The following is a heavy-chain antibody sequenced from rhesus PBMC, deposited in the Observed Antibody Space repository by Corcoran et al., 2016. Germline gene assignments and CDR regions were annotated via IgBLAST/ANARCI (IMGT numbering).Heavy chain of an antibody. D-gene: IGHD3-28*01. J-gene: IGHJ4*01. Sequence: QVQLQESGPGLVKPSETLSLTCAVSGGSISSSNWWSWIRQPPGKGLEWIGYISVSSGSTYYNPSLKSRVTIATDTSKNQFVLKLSSVTAADTAVYYCARGKGLVDYWGQGVLVTVAS. V-gene: IGHV4-65*01. CDR3: ARGKGLVDY. CDR2: ISVSSGST. CDR1: GGSISSSNW.